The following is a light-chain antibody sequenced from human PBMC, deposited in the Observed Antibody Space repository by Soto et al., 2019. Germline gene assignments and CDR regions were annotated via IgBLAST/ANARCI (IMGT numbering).Light chain of an antibody. CDR2: GAS. V-gene: IGKV3-15*01. CDR1: QSVSSN. CDR3: QQYNNWPLLCT. J-gene: IGKJ2*02. Sequence: EIVMTQSPATLSVSPGERATLSCRASQSVSSNLAWYQQKPGQAPRLLIYGASTRATGIPARFSGSGSGTESTLTISSLQSEDFAVYYCQQYNNWPLLCTFGQGTKLEIK.